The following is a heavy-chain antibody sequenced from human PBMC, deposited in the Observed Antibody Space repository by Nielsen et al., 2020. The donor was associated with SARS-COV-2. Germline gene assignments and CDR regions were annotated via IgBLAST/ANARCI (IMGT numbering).Heavy chain of an antibody. CDR3: ARSYSSSRPPDY. J-gene: IGHJ4*02. D-gene: IGHD6-13*01. V-gene: IGHV3-21*01. CDR2: ISSSSSYI. Sequence: GGSLRLSCAASGFTFSSYSMNWVRQAPGKGLEWVSSISSSSSYIYYADSVKGRFTISRDNAKNSLYLQMNSLRAEDTAVYYCARSYSSSRPPDYWGQGTLVTVSS. CDR1: GFTFSSYS.